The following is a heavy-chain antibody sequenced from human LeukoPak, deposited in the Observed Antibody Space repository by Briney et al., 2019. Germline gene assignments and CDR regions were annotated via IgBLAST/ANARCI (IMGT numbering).Heavy chain of an antibody. CDR1: GFTFGSYG. CDR3: TRENGGDGYNGGAFDI. V-gene: IGHV3-33*01. D-gene: IGHD5-24*01. J-gene: IGHJ3*02. CDR2: IWYDGSNK. Sequence: GGSLRLSCAASGFTFGSYGMNWVRQAPGKGLEWVAVIWYDGSNKDYADSVKGRFTISRDNSKKTVNLQMNSLRAEDTAVYYCTRENGGDGYNGGAFDIWSQGTMVTVAS.